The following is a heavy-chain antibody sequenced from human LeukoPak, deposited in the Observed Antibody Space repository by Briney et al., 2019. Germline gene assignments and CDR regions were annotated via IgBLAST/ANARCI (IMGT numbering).Heavy chain of an antibody. Sequence: GGSLRLSCAASGFSFSSYWMHWVRQAPGKGLVWVSRISTDGSSTRYADSVKGRFTISRDNAKNTLYLQMNSLRAEDTAVYYRARGTNWLDPCGQGTLVTVSS. CDR3: ARGTNWLDP. J-gene: IGHJ5*02. CDR1: GFSFSSYW. V-gene: IGHV3-74*01. CDR2: ISTDGSST.